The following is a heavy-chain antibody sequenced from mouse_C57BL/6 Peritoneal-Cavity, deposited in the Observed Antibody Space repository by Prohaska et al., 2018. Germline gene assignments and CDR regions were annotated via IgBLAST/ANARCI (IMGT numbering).Heavy chain of an antibody. CDR3: ARVGFAY. J-gene: IGHJ3*01. Sequence: PGQRLDWLGVIEHSDSYTNYNQKFKVKATFTVYTSSSTAYWQLSSLTSEDSAVYYCARVGFAYWGQGTLVTVSA. CDR2: IEHSDSYT. V-gene: IGHV1-59*01.